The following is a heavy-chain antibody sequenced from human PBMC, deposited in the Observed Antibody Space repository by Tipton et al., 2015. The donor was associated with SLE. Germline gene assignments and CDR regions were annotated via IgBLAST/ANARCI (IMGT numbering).Heavy chain of an antibody. D-gene: IGHD3-10*01. Sequence: QLVQSGPEVKKPGSSVKVSCKASGGTFSSYAISWVRQAPGQGLEWMGRIIPIFGTANYAQKFQGRVTITADESTSTAYMELSSLRSEDTAVYYCARDEGRGSWDLGGFDYWGQGTLATVSS. CDR2: IIPIFGTA. CDR3: ARDEGRGSWDLGGFDY. J-gene: IGHJ4*02. V-gene: IGHV1-69*13. CDR1: GGTFSSYA.